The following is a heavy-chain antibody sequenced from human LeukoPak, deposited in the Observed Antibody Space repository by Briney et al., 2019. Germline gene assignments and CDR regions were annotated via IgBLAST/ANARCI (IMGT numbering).Heavy chain of an antibody. V-gene: IGHV3-23*01. CDR2: ISGSAGST. Sequence: GGSLRLSCAASGFTFSFYAMSWVRQAPGKGLEWVSVISGSAGSTYHADSVKGRFTISRDNSKRMLYLQMISLRVEDTAVYSCARGRGANWNDHYYSMDVWGNGTTVTVSS. CDR1: GFTFSFYA. J-gene: IGHJ6*03. D-gene: IGHD1-1*01. CDR3: ARGRGANWNDHYYSMDV.